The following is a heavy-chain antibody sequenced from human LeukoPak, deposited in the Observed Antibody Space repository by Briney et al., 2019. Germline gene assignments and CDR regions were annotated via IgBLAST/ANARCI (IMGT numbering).Heavy chain of an antibody. CDR3: AKDIAHSIPRMDYSNTIYPPKRYGMDV. Sequence: PGGSLRLSCAASGFTFSSYSMNWVRQAPGKGLEWVSSISSSSSYIYYADSVKGRFTISRDNAKNSLYLQMNSLRAEDTALYYCAKDIAHSIPRMDYSNTIYPPKRYGMDVWGQGTTVTVSS. CDR1: GFTFSSYS. J-gene: IGHJ6*02. CDR2: ISSSSSYI. D-gene: IGHD4-11*01. V-gene: IGHV3-21*04.